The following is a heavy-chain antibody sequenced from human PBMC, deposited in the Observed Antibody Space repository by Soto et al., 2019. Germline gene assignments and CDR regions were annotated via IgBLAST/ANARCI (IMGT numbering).Heavy chain of an antibody. V-gene: IGHV4-39*01. Sequence: SETLSLTCTVSGGSISSSSYYWGWIRQPPGKGLEWIGSIYYSGSTYYNPSLKSRVTISVDTSKNQFSLKLSSVTAADTAVYYCARNGSYSSSIFFDYWGQGTLVTVSS. D-gene: IGHD6-6*01. CDR1: GGSISSSSYY. CDR2: IYYSGST. CDR3: ARNGSYSSSIFFDY. J-gene: IGHJ4*02.